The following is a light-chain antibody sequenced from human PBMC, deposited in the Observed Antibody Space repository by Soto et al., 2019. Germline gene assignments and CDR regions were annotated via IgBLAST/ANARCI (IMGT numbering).Light chain of an antibody. CDR2: DAS. CDR3: QQYNSYPWT. V-gene: IGKV1D-16*01. J-gene: IGKJ1*01. CDR1: QGIRSC. Sequence: DIQLTQSPSSVSASVGDRVTITCRASQGIRSCLAWYQQKLGKAPKLLIYDASTLQSGVPSNFSGSGSGTEFTLTISSLQPEDFATYYCQQYNSYPWTFGQGTKVDIK.